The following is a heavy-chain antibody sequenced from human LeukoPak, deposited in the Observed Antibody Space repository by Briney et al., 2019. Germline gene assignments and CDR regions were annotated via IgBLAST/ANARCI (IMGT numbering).Heavy chain of an antibody. J-gene: IGHJ4*02. CDR2: IQSDGSST. D-gene: IGHD3-22*01. CDR3: ARGYYYDSSGYDPFGDY. V-gene: IGHV3-74*01. CDR1: GFTFSNYW. Sequence: PGGSLRLSCAASGFTFSNYWMHWVRQAPGKGLMWVSRIQSDGSSTDYADSVKGRFTISRDNAKNTLYLQMHSLRAEDTAVYYCARGYYYDSSGYDPFGDYWGQGTLVIVSS.